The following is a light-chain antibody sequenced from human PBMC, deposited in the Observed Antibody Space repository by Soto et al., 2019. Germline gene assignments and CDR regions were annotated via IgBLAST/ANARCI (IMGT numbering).Light chain of an antibody. Sequence: QSVLTQPASVSGSPGQSITISCTGTSXDVGGYNYVSWYQQHPGKAPKLMIYEVSNRPSGVSNRFSGSKSGNTASLTISGLQAEGEADYYCSSYTSSSPYVFGTGTKVAVL. J-gene: IGLJ1*01. CDR2: EVS. CDR1: SXDVGGYNY. V-gene: IGLV2-14*01. CDR3: SSYTSSSPYV.